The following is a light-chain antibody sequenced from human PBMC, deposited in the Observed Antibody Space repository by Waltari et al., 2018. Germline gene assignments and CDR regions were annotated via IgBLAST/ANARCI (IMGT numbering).Light chain of an antibody. Sequence: EIVLTQSPGTLSLSPGDRATLSCRADQSLDVAYVALYQPKSGQAPRLLVYGAYYRAAAIPERFSGSGSGTDFTLTINRLEPDDFAVYYCQQYHTPPATFGQGTKLEIK. V-gene: IGKV3-20*01. CDR2: GAY. CDR1: QSLDVAY. CDR3: QQYHTPPAT. J-gene: IGKJ2*01.